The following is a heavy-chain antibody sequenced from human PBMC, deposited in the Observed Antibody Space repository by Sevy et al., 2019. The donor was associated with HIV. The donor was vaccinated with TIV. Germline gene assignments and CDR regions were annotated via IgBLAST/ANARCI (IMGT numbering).Heavy chain of an antibody. J-gene: IGHJ6*02. D-gene: IGHD3-3*01. CDR2: ISYDGSNK. V-gene: IGHV3-30-3*01. CDR3: ARVLSYDFWSGYPYSMDV. CDR1: AFTFSNYA. Sequence: GGSLRLSCAASAFTFSNYATYWVRQAPGKGLEWVAVISYDGSNKYYADSVKGRFTISRDNSKNTLYLQMNSLRAEDTAVYYCARVLSYDFWSGYPYSMDVWGQGTTVTVSS.